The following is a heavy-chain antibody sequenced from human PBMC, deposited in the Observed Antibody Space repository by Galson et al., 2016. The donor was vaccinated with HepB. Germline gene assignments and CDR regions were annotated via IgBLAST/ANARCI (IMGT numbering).Heavy chain of an antibody. V-gene: IGHV3-30*03. CDR2: ISHDENKQ. CDR1: GFAFSPYG. D-gene: IGHD1-26*01. Sequence: SLRLSCAASGFAFSPYGMHWVRQAPGKGLEWVSGISHDENKQFYADSLKGRFTISRDNARDSVFLQMTSLRVEDTARYYCARDALGTWDLTTWGQGTLVSVSS. J-gene: IGHJ1*01. CDR3: ARDALGTWDLTT.